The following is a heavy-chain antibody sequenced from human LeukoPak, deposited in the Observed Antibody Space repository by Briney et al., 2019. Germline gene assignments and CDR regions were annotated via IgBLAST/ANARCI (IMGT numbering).Heavy chain of an antibody. CDR2: ISSGSSYI. CDR3: ARDANSGSYSTFDY. CDR1: GFTFSSYS. D-gene: IGHD1-26*01. V-gene: IGHV3-21*01. J-gene: IGHJ4*02. Sequence: PGGSLGLSCAASGFTFSSYSMNWVRQAPGKGLEWVSSISSGSSYIYYADSVKGRFTISRDNAKNSLYLQMNSLRAEDTAVYYCARDANSGSYSTFDYWGQGTLVTVSS.